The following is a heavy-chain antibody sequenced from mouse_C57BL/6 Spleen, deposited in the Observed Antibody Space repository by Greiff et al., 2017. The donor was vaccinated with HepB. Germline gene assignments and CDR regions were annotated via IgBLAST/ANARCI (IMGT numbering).Heavy chain of an antibody. Sequence: VQLQQSGAELVRPGSSVKLSCKASGYTFTSYWMDWVKQRPGQGLEWIGNIYPSDSETHYNQKFKDKATLTVDKSSSTAYMQLSSLTSEDSAVYYCAREGGNWAMDYWGQGTSVTVSS. J-gene: IGHJ4*01. CDR2: IYPSDSET. CDR3: AREGGNWAMDY. CDR1: GYTFTSYW. D-gene: IGHD2-1*01. V-gene: IGHV1-61*01.